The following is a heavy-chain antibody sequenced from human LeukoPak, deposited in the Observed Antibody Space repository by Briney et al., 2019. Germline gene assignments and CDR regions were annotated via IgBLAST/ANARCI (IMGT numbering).Heavy chain of an antibody. D-gene: IGHD4-11*01. Sequence: GGSLRPSCAASGFTFSNYRISWVRQPPGKGLDWVAHINQDGSQTSYVDSVKGRFTISRDNAKSALYLQMNSLRAEDTAVYYCARWRGQQSEFDLWGQGNLVSVSS. J-gene: IGHJ4*02. CDR2: INQDGSQT. V-gene: IGHV3-7*01. CDR1: GFTFSNYR. CDR3: ARWRGQQSEFDL.